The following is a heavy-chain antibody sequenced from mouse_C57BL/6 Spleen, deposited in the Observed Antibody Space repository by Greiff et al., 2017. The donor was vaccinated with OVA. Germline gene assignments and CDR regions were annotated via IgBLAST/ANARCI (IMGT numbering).Heavy chain of an antibody. CDR3: ARRLLRFPHWYFDV. D-gene: IGHD1-1*01. CDR1: GYTFTDYY. CDR2: INPNNGGT. J-gene: IGHJ1*03. Sequence: EVQLQQSGPELVKPGASVKISCKASGYTFTDYYMNWVKQSHGKSLEWIGDINPNNGGTSYNQKFKGKATLTVDKSSSTAYMELRSLTSEDSAVYYCARRLLRFPHWYFDVWGTGTTVTVSS. V-gene: IGHV1-26*01.